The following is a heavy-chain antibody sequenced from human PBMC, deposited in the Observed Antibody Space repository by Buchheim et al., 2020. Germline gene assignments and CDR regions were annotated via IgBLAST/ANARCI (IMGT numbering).Heavy chain of an antibody. CDR3: ARGLKWMNLWSNFDL. D-gene: IGHD2-15*01. CDR2: ISEDSVSL. J-gene: IGHJ4*02. Sequence: EVQLVESGGDLVLPGGSLRLSCAASGFTFSTYSMNWVRQAPGKGLEWVSYISEDSVSLYYADSVKGRFTISRDNAKNSLYLQMNSLRDDDTAVYYCARGLKWMNLWSNFDLWGQGTL. CDR1: GFTFSTYS. V-gene: IGHV3-48*02.